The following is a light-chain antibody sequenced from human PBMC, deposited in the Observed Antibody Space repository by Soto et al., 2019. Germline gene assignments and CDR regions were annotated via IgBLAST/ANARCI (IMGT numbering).Light chain of an antibody. CDR1: SSDGGDYNS. Sequence: QSALTQPASVSGSPGQSITISCTGTSSDGGDYNSVSWYQQHPGKAPKLMIYEVTNRPSGVSNRFSGSKSGNTASLTISGLQAEDEADYYCSSYTASNTLDVVFGGGTQLPVL. J-gene: IGLJ2*01. CDR3: SSYTASNTLDVV. CDR2: EVT. V-gene: IGLV2-14*01.